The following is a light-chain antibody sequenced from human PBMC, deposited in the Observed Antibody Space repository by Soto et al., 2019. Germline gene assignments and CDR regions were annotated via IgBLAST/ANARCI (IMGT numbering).Light chain of an antibody. V-gene: IGKV3-20*01. CDR3: QQYGSSPRT. J-gene: IGKJ1*01. Sequence: EIVLTQSPGTLSLSPGERATLSCRASQSVSGSHLAWYQQKPGQAPRLLIYGASSRATGIPDRFSGSGSGTDFSLNITRLEPEDFAVYYRQQYGSSPRTFGQGTKVDIK. CDR2: GAS. CDR1: QSVSGSH.